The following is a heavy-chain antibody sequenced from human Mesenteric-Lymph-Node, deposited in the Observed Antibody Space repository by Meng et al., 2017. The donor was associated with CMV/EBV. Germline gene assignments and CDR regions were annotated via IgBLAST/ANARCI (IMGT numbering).Heavy chain of an antibody. J-gene: IGHJ4*02. V-gene: IGHV3-30*02. CDR1: GFTFSSYG. D-gene: IGHD5-12*01. CDR3: SRGFSVDHFDY. CDR2: IRYDGSNK. Sequence: GESLKISCAASGFTFSSYGMHWVRQAPGKGLEWVAFIRYDGSNKYYADSVKGRFTIARDNAKNSLYLQMNSLRADDTAVYYCSRGFSVDHFDYWGQGTLVTV.